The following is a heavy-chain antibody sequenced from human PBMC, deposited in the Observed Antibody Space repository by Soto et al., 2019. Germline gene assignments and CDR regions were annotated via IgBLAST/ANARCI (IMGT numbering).Heavy chain of an antibody. CDR1: WFSLSTTGDG. CDR2: IYWNDDN. CDR3: EHRSSLTLYGTSAYIFDY. Sequence: VPTLVNPRQTLTLTWVFSWFSLSTTGDGVAWIRQPPGKALVWLALIYWNDDNRYSPSLKSRLTVTKDTSKNRVVLTMTNIDPVETATYFCEHRSSLTLYGTSAYIFDYWGQGLLVTVSS. V-gene: IGHV2-5*01. J-gene: IGHJ4*02. D-gene: IGHD3-22*01.